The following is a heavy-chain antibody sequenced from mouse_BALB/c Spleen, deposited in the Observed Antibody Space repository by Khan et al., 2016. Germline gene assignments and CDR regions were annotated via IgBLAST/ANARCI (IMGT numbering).Heavy chain of an antibody. CDR1: GYSITSDYA. Sequence: EVQLQESGPGLVKPSQSLSLTCTVTGYSITSDYAWNWIRQFPGNKLEWMGYIRYSGSTTYNPSLKSRISITRDTSKNQFFLQLYSVTTEDTATYXCTRSPTATRYFDVWGAGTTVTVSS. D-gene: IGHD1-2*01. CDR3: TRSPTATRYFDV. V-gene: IGHV3-2*02. CDR2: IRYSGST. J-gene: IGHJ1*01.